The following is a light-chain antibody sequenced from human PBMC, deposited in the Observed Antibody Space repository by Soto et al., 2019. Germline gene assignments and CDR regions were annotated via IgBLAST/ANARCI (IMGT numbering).Light chain of an antibody. CDR2: DAS. J-gene: IGKJ2*01. CDR3: QQYNSYSLYT. Sequence: DIQMTQSPSTLSASVGDRVTITCRASQSISSWLAWYQQKPGKAPKLLIYDASSLESGVPSRFSGSGSGTEFTLTISSLQPDDVAPYYCQQYNSYSLYTFGQGTKLEIK. V-gene: IGKV1-5*01. CDR1: QSISSW.